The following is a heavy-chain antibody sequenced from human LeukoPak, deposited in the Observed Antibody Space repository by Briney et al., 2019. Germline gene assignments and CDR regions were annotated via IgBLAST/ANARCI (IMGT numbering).Heavy chain of an antibody. D-gene: IGHD6-13*01. CDR3: ARDLHYGIAAARGFDP. Sequence: SETLSLTCTVSGGSVSSGSYYWSWIRQPPGKGLEWIGYIYYTGSTNYNPSLKSRVTISIDTSKNQFSLKLRSVTAADTAVYYCARDLHYGIAAARGFDPWGQGTLVTVSS. CDR1: GGSVSSGSYY. CDR2: IYYTGST. J-gene: IGHJ5*02. V-gene: IGHV4-61*01.